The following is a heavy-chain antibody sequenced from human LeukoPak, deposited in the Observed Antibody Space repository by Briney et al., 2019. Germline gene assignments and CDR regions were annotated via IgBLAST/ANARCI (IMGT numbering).Heavy chain of an antibody. V-gene: IGHV4-30-4*01. CDR3: AREFAWEPLFN. J-gene: IGHJ4*02. Sequence: PSQTLSLTCTVSGGSISSGDYYWSWIRQPPGKGLEWIGYISYSGSTYYNPSLKSRVTMSVDTSKNQFSLKLSSVTAADTAVYYCAREFAWEPLFNWGQGTLVTVSS. CDR2: ISYSGST. CDR1: GGSISSGDYY. D-gene: IGHD1-26*01.